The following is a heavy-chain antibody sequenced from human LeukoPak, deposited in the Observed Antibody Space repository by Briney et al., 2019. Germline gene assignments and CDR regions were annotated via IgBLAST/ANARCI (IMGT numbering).Heavy chain of an antibody. CDR1: GFTFSDYY. J-gene: IGHJ4*02. CDR3: ARDKGVVVTAIGYFDY. D-gene: IGHD2-21*02. CDR2: ISSSGSTI. Sequence: GGSLRLSCAASGFTFSDYYMSWIRQAPGKGLEWVSYISSSGSTIYYADSVKGRFTISRDNAKNSLYLQMNSLRAEDTAVYYCARDKGVVVTAIGYFDYWGQGTLVTVSS. V-gene: IGHV3-11*01.